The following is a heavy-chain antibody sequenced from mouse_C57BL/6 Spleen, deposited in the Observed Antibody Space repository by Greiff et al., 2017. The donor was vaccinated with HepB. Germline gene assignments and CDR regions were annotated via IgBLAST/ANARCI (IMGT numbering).Heavy chain of an antibody. D-gene: IGHD1-1*01. CDR2: INPGSGGT. V-gene: IGHV1-54*01. CDR3: ARSWYYGSRDRCAD. J-gene: IGHJ3*01. CDR1: GYAFTNYL. Sequence: VQLQQSGAELVRPGTSVKVSCKASGYAFTNYLIEWVKQRPGQGLEWIGVINPGSGGTNYNEKFKGKATLTADKSSNTAYMQLSSLTSEDSAVYFCARSWYYGSRDRCADWGQGTLDTVSA.